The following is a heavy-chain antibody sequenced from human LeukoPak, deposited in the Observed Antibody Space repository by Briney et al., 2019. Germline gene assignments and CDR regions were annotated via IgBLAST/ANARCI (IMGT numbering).Heavy chain of an antibody. J-gene: IGHJ4*02. CDR2: IYYTGGT. Sequence: SETLSLTCSVSGGSITSSSYYWGWIRQPPEKGLEGIGSIYYTGGTNYSPSLKSRVTMSIDTFKNQFSLKLSSVTAADTAVYYCERHGGTRVTLVEVYYFDYWGQGTLVTVSS. V-gene: IGHV4-39*01. D-gene: IGHD4-11*01. CDR1: GGSITSSSYY. CDR3: ERHGGTRVTLVEVYYFDY.